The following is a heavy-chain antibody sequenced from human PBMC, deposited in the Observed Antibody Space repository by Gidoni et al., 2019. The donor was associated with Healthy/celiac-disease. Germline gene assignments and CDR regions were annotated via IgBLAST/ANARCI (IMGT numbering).Heavy chain of an antibody. Sequence: QVQLQQWGAGLLKPSETLSLTCAVYGGSFSGYYWSWIRQPPGKGLEWIGEINHSGSTNYNPSLKSRVTISVDTSKNQFSLKLSSVTAADTAVYYCARFGDIVATDNAFDIWGQGTMVTVSS. J-gene: IGHJ3*02. CDR1: GGSFSGYY. CDR3: ARFGDIVATDNAFDI. CDR2: INHSGST. D-gene: IGHD5-12*01. V-gene: IGHV4-34*01.